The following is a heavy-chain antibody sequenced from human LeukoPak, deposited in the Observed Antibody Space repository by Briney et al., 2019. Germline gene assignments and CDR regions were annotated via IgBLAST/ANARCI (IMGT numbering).Heavy chain of an antibody. Sequence: SETLSLTCTVSGGSISSSSYYWGWIRRSPGKGLEWIGSIYYSGSTYNNPSLKSRVTISVDTSKNQFSLKLSSVTAADTAVYYCARDRYYDLFRYYYMDVWGKGTTVTVSS. CDR2: IYYSGST. CDR1: GGSISSSSYY. J-gene: IGHJ6*03. CDR3: ARDRYYDLFRYYYMDV. V-gene: IGHV4-39*07. D-gene: IGHD3-3*01.